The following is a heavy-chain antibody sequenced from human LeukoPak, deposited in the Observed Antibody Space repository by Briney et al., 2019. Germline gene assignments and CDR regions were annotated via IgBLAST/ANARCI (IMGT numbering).Heavy chain of an antibody. CDR3: ARDYYSEGAFDI. CDR2: IYHSGNT. J-gene: IGHJ3*02. Sequence: SETLSLTCTVSAYSISSGYYWGWIRQAPGKGLEWIGSIYHSGNTYYNPSLKSRVTISVDTSKTQFSLKLSSVTAADTAVYYCARDYYSEGAFDIWGQGTMVTVSS. CDR1: AYSISSGYY. D-gene: IGHD3-22*01. V-gene: IGHV4-38-2*02.